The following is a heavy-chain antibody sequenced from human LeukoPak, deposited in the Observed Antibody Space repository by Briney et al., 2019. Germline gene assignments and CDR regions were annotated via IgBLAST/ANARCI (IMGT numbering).Heavy chain of an antibody. J-gene: IGHJ4*02. Sequence: GGSLRLSCAASGFTFSNYMMHWVRQAPGKGLVWVSRIKSDGITITYADSVKGRFTISRGNAKNTLYLQMNSLRAEDTAVYYCLRDLNWSLDQWGQGTLVTVSS. CDR1: GFTFSNYM. CDR2: IKSDGITI. V-gene: IGHV3-74*01. CDR3: LRDLNWSLDQ. D-gene: IGHD1-20*01.